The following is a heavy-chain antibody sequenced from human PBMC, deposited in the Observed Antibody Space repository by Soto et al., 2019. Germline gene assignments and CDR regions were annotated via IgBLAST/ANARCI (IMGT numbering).Heavy chain of an antibody. J-gene: IGHJ4*02. CDR2: IHGGGNSA. V-gene: IGHV3-23*01. CDR3: XXXXXXXXXXXHFDY. CDR1: GFTFSGYA. Sequence: EVQLLESGGDLVQPGRSLRLSCAASGFTFSGYAMSWVRQAPGKGLEWVSVIHGGGNSAYYADSVKGRFTISRDNSKNTLYLQMSSLRGEDTAVYXXXXXXXXXXXXXHFDYWGQGTLVTVSS.